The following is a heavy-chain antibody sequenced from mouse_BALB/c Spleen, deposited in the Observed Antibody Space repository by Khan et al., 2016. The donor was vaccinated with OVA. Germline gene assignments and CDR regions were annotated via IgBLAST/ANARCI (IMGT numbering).Heavy chain of an antibody. CDR3: ARQTYCHYNIMDY. CDR1: AIPLTTYG. Sequence: QMNLDDSGPGLAAPSQSLSITSTILAIPLTTYGVHGVRQPPGKGLDWLVVIWSDGTTHYTLTPKSRLTLTQDNSQRQVFLKMKSLRTDDTAIYVCARQTYCHYNIMDYWGQGTSVTVSS. J-gene: IGHJ4*01. V-gene: IGHV2-6-1*01. CDR2: IWSDGTT. D-gene: IGHD2-10*01.